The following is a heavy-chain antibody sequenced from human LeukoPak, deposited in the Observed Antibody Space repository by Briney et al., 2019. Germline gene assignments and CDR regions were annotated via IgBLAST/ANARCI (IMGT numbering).Heavy chain of an antibody. CDR3: AREERYYDSSGYTNY. V-gene: IGHV4-39*07. Sequence: SETLSLTCTVSGGSISSSSYYWGWIRQPPGKGLEWIGSIYYSGSTYYNPSLKSRVTISVGTSKNQFSLKLSSVTAADTAVYYCAREERYYDSSGYTNYWGQGTLVTVSS. CDR2: IYYSGST. D-gene: IGHD3-22*01. CDR1: GGSISSSSYY. J-gene: IGHJ4*02.